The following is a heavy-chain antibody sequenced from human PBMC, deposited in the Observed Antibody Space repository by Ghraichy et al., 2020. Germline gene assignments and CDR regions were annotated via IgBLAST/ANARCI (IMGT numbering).Heavy chain of an antibody. CDR3: ASSIGPRGNYYYGMDV. V-gene: IGHV4-59*08. CDR2: IYYSGST. Sequence: GSLSLTCTVSGPSISRYYWSWIRQPPGKGLEWIGYIYYSGSTNYNPSLKSRVTISVDTSKNQFSLKVSSVTAADTAVYYCASSIGPRGNYYYGMDVWGQGTTVTVSS. J-gene: IGHJ6*02. CDR1: GPSISRYY.